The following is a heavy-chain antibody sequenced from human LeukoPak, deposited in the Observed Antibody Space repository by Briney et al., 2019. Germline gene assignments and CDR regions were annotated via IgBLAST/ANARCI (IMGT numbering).Heavy chain of an antibody. Sequence: ASVKVSCKASGYTFTGYNMHWVRQAPGQGLEWMGWINPNSGGTNYAQKFRGRVTMTRDTSISTAYMELSRLRSDDTAVYYCARGPRGSYYYYYMDVWGKGTTVTVSS. D-gene: IGHD3-16*01. CDR3: ARGPRGSYYYYYMDV. CDR1: GYTFTGYN. V-gene: IGHV1-2*02. CDR2: INPNSGGT. J-gene: IGHJ6*03.